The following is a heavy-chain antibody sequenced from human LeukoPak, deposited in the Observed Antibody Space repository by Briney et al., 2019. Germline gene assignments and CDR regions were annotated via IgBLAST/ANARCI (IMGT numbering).Heavy chain of an antibody. V-gene: IGHV3-23*01. J-gene: IGHJ4*02. CDR2: ISGSGGST. D-gene: IGHD3-22*01. CDR1: GFTFSSYA. Sequence: GGSLRLSCAASGFTFSSYAMSWVRQAPGKGLEWVSVISGSGGSTYYADSVKGRFTISRDNSKNTLYLQMNSLRAEDTAVYYCAITLYDTSGYYSHWGQGTLVTVSS. CDR3: AITLYDTSGYYSH.